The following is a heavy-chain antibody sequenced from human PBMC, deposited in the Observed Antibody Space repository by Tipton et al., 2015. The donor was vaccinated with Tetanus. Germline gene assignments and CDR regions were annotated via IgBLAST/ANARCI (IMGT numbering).Heavy chain of an antibody. CDR1: GYSFTSYG. Sequence: QSGAEVKKPGASVKVSCTANGYSFTSYGINWVRQAPGQGLEWMGWINPDSGGTNSAQKFQGRVTMTRDTSISTAYMELSRLRSDDTAVYYCARAGPQATFGVKYGMDVWGQGTTVTVSS. V-gene: IGHV1-2*02. D-gene: IGHD3-3*01. CDR3: ARAGPQATFGVKYGMDV. CDR2: INPDSGGT. J-gene: IGHJ6*02.